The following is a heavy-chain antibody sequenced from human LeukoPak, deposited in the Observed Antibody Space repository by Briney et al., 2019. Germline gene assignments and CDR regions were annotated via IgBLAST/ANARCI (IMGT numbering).Heavy chain of an antibody. D-gene: IGHD3-22*01. J-gene: IGHJ4*02. V-gene: IGHV3-21*01. CDR3: ARDLRGDYYYGGSGYYIDY. CDR2: ISSSSSYI. Sequence: GGSLRLSCAASGFTFSSYSMTWVRQAPGKGLEWVSSISSSSSYIYYADSVRGRFTISRDNAKNSLYLQMNSLRAEDTAVYYCARDLRGDYYYGGSGYYIDYWGQGTLVTVSS. CDR1: GFTFSSYS.